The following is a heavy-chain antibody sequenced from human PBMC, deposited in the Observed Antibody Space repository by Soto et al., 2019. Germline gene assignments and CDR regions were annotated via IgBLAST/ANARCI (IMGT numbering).Heavy chain of an antibody. J-gene: IGHJ4*02. Sequence: GASVKVSCKASGYTFTGYYMHWVRQAPGQGLEWMGRINPNIGIANYAQKFQGRVTITTDTSTSTAYMELSSLRSEDTAVYYCAREPAAQGGGYYFDYWGQGTLVTVSS. CDR3: AREPAAQGGGYYFDY. CDR1: GYTFTGYY. V-gene: IGHV1-2*02. CDR2: INPNIGIA. D-gene: IGHD2-2*01.